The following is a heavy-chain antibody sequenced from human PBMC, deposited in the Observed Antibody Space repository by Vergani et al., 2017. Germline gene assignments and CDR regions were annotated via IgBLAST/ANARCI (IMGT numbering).Heavy chain of an antibody. V-gene: IGHV1-46*03. CDR2: INPSGGST. D-gene: IGHD1-1*01. CDR1: GYTFTNYY. Sequence: QVLLVQSGAEVKKPGASVRVSCKTSGYTFTNYYIHWLRQAPGQGLEWMGIINPSGGSTTYAQQFQGRLTLTRDTSKSTVYMDLSNLRSEETAVYYCARPNDDILAPDPRLLDYWGQGTLVTVSS. CDR3: ARPNDDILAPDPRLLDY. J-gene: IGHJ4*02.